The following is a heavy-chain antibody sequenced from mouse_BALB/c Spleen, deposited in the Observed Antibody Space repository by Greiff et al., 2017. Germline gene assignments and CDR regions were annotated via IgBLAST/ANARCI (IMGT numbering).Heavy chain of an antibody. CDR1: GFTFSSFG. J-gene: IGHJ4*01. CDR2: ISSGSSTI. CDR3: ARHYGSSYAMDY. V-gene: IGHV5-17*02. Sequence: EVKLVESGGGLVQPGGSRKLSCAASGFTFSSFGMHWVRQAPEKGLEWVAYISSGSSTIYYADTVKGRFTISRDNPKNTLFLQMTSVTSEDTAMYYCARHYGSSYAMDYWGQGTSVTVSS. D-gene: IGHD1-1*01.